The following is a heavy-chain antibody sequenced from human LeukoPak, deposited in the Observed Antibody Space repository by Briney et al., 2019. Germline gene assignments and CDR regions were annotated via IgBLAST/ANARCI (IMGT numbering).Heavy chain of an antibody. Sequence: GASVKVSCKASGYTFTSYGISWVRQAPGQGLEWMGWISAYNGNTNYAQKLQGRVTMTTDTSTSTAYMELRSLRSDDTAVYYCARDLSRLVQPPTYYGMDVWGQGTTVTVSS. J-gene: IGHJ6*02. D-gene: IGHD6-19*01. CDR2: ISAYNGNT. V-gene: IGHV1-18*01. CDR3: ARDLSRLVQPPTYYGMDV. CDR1: GYTFTSYG.